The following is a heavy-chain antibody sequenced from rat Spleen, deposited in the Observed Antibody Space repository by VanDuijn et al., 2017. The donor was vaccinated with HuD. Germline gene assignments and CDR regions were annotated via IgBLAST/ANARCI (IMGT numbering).Heavy chain of an antibody. CDR2: ISSGGST. D-gene: IGHD1-4*01. V-gene: IGHV2S12*01. Sequence: QVQVKESGPGLVQPSQTLSLTCTVSGFSLTSNGVSWVRQTPGKGLEWIAAISSGGSTYYNSALKSRLSISRDTSKSQVLLKMNSLRTEDTAIYFCIRESLPGYNSHWFVYWGQGTLVTVSS. J-gene: IGHJ3*01. CDR3: IRESLPGYNSHWFVY. CDR1: GFSLTSNG.